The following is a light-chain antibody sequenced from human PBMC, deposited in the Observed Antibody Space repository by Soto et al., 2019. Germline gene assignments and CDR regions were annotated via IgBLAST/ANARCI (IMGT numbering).Light chain of an antibody. CDR3: QQYDNLPFT. V-gene: IGKV1-33*01. CDR1: QDISNY. CDR2: DAS. J-gene: IGKJ3*01. Sequence: DIQMTQSPSSLSASVGDSVTITCQAIQDISNYLNWYQQKPGKAPKLLIYDASNLETGVPSRFSGSGSGTDFTFTISSLQPEDIATYYCQQYDNLPFTFGPGTKVDIK.